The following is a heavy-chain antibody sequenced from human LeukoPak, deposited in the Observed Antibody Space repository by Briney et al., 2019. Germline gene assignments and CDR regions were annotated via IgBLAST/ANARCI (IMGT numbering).Heavy chain of an antibody. CDR1: GGSISSSPYY. V-gene: IGHV4-39*01. D-gene: IGHD6-19*01. CDR2: IYYSGST. J-gene: IGHJ4*02. CDR3: ARHASVDGNWPRPLDY. Sequence: ASETLSLTCTVSGGSISSSPYYWGWIRQPPGKGLEWIGNIYYSGSTYYNPSLKTRVTTSVDTSKNQSSLKLTSVTAADTAVYYCARHASVDGNWPRPLDYWGQGSLVTVSS.